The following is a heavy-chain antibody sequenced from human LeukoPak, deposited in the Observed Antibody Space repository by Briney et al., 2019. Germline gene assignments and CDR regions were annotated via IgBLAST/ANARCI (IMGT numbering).Heavy chain of an antibody. CDR1: GYTFTDYF. V-gene: IGHV1-2*02. CDR3: ARPPQLIAAAGTYNWFDS. D-gene: IGHD6-13*01. J-gene: IGHJ5*01. Sequence: GASVKVSCKASGYTFTDYFMHWVRQAPGQGHEWMGWINPNSGGTNYAQKFQGRVTMTRDTSISTAYMELSRLRSDDTAVYYCARPPQLIAAAGTYNWFDSWGQGTLVTVSS. CDR2: INPNSGGT.